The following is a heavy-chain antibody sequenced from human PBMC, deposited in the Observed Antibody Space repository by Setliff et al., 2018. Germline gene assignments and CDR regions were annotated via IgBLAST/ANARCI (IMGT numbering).Heavy chain of an antibody. J-gene: IGHJ4*02. D-gene: IGHD6-13*01. Sequence: PGGSLRLSCVASTFTFSKYAITWVRQAPGKGLEWVSSIGASGDRTYYADSVKGRFTISRDNSKNTLYLQMNSLRAEDTAMYYCAKSGIAAAGTAPFDYWGQGTLVTVSS. CDR3: AKSGIAAAGTAPFDY. CDR1: TFTFSKYA. CDR2: IGASGDRT. V-gene: IGHV3-23*01.